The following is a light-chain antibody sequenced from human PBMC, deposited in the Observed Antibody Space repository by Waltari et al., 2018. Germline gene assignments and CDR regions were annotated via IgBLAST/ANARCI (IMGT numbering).Light chain of an antibody. V-gene: IGLV2-8*01. CDR3: SSYARSSHVV. J-gene: IGLJ3*02. CDR1: NSDVADYDY. Sequence: QSALTQPPSASGSPGQSVTISCTGTNSDVADYDYVSWYQYHPGKDPKLLIDYVTKRPSGVPGRFSGAKSGNTASLTVSGLQAEDEADYYCSSYARSSHVVFGGGTKLTVL. CDR2: YVT.